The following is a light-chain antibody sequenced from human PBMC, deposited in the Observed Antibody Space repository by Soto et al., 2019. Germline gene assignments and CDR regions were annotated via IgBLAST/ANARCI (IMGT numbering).Light chain of an antibody. V-gene: IGLV2-14*01. Sequence: QSALTQPASVSGSPGQSITISCTGTSSDVGGYNYVSWYQQHPGKAPKLLIYDVTNRPSGASNRFSGFKSGNTASLTISGLQAEDEADYYCSSYTNRRTYVFGTGTKVTVL. CDR3: SSYTNRRTYV. CDR2: DVT. J-gene: IGLJ1*01. CDR1: SSDVGGYNY.